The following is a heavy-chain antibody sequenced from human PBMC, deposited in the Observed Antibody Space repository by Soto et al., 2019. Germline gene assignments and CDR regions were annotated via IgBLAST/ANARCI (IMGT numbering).Heavy chain of an antibody. Sequence: QVQLLHSGAEVKKPGSSVKVSCKASGGTFSKYAISWVRQAPGQGLEWMGGIIPVPVTPTHVQKFQGRVTITADESTSRAYMELTSLRTEDTAVYYCTKDDGDGYNYFPYWGQGTLVTVAS. CDR1: GGTFSKYA. D-gene: IGHD5-12*01. J-gene: IGHJ4*02. CDR2: IIPVPVTP. V-gene: IGHV1-69*11. CDR3: TKDDGDGYNYFPY.